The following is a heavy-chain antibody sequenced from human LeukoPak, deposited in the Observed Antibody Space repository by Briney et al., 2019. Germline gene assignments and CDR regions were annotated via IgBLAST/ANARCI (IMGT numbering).Heavy chain of an antibody. Sequence: GGSLRLSCVASGFTFSTYGMHWVRQAPGRGLEWVAFISYDGSNKYYADPVKGRFTISRDNSKNTLYLQMNSLRAEDTAVYYCAAAAGISSSLWYFQHWGQGTLVTVSS. J-gene: IGHJ1*01. CDR1: GFTFSTYG. D-gene: IGHD6-13*01. V-gene: IGHV3-30*03. CDR2: ISYDGSNK. CDR3: AAAAGISSSLWYFQH.